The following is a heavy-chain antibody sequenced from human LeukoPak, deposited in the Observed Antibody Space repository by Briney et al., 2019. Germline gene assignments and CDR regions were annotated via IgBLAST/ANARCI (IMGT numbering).Heavy chain of an antibody. CDR1: GASINSDDYY. D-gene: IGHD1-26*01. CDR3: ARVGGGTIDL. Sequence: PSETLSLTCTVSGASINSDDYYWSWIRQRPEKGLEWMGYISYIGNTFYNPSLKRRLSISVDTSNNQFSLRLTSVAGADTAVYYCARVGGGTIDLWGQGTLVTASS. J-gene: IGHJ5*02. CDR2: ISYIGNT. V-gene: IGHV4-30-4*01.